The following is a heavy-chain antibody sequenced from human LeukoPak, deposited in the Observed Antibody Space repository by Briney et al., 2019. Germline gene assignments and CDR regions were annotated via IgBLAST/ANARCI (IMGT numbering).Heavy chain of an antibody. J-gene: IGHJ4*02. Sequence: ASVKVSCKASGYTFTSYAMNWVRQAPGQGLEWMGWINTNTGNPTYAQGFTGRFVFSLDTSVSTAYLQISSLKAEDTAVYYCAREARIFGVVIRNFDYWGQGTLVTVSS. D-gene: IGHD3-3*02. V-gene: IGHV7-4-1*02. CDR3: AREARIFGVVIRNFDY. CDR1: GYTFTSYA. CDR2: INTNTGNP.